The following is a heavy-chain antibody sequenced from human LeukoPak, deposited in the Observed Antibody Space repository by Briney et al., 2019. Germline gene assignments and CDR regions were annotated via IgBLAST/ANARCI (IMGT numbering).Heavy chain of an antibody. CDR1: GGTFSSYA. J-gene: IGHJ1*01. CDR3: ARDLYCSSTSCSEYFQH. Sequence: ASVKVSRKASGGTFSSYAISWVRQAPGQGLEWMGGIIPIFGTANYAQKFQGRVTITADESTSTAYMELSSLRSEDTAVYYCARDLYCSSTSCSEYFQHWGQGTLVTVSS. D-gene: IGHD2-2*01. CDR2: IIPIFGTA. V-gene: IGHV1-69*13.